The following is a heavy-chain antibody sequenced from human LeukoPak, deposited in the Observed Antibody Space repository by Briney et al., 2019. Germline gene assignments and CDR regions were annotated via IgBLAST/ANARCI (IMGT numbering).Heavy chain of an antibody. V-gene: IGHV1-69*05. CDR2: IIPIFGTA. Sequence: SVKVSCKASGGTFNRYAVTWVRQAPGQGLEWLGGIIPIFGTANHAQKFQGRVTITTDESTNTAYMELTSLTSEDTAVYYCASGKYGLRSWFDPWGQGTLVTVSP. D-gene: IGHD4-17*01. CDR1: GGTFNRYA. CDR3: ASGKYGLRSWFDP. J-gene: IGHJ5*02.